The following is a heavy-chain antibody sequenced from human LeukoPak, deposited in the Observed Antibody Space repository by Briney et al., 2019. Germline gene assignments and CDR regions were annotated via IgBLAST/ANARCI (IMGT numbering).Heavy chain of an antibody. Sequence: SETLSLTCAVYGGSFSGYYWSWIRQPPGKGLEWIGEINHSGSTNYNPSLKSRVTISVDTSKNQFSLKLSSVAAADTAVYYCARGRLGVASTRYFDYWGQGTLVTVSS. CDR1: GGSFSGYY. J-gene: IGHJ4*02. V-gene: IGHV4-34*01. CDR3: ARGRLGVASTRYFDY. D-gene: IGHD6-19*01. CDR2: INHSGST.